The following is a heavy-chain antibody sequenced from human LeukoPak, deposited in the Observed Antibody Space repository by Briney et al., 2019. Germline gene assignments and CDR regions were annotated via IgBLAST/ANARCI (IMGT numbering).Heavy chain of an antibody. J-gene: IGHJ4*02. CDR3: AREADYGGNLLFDY. CDR1: GYTFTSYA. CDR2: INAGNGNT. D-gene: IGHD4-23*01. V-gene: IGHV1-3*01. Sequence: ASVKVSCKASGYTFTSYAMHWVRQAPGQRLEWMGWINAGNGNTKYSQKFQGRVTITRDTSASAAYMELSSLRSEDTAVYYCAREADYGGNLLFDYWGQGTLVTVSS.